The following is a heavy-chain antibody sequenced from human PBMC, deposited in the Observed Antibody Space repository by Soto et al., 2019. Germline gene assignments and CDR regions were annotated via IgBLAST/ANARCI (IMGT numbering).Heavy chain of an antibody. J-gene: IGHJ6*03. CDR3: ARVDCSSTSCYLYYYYMDV. V-gene: IGHV1-8*01. D-gene: IGHD2-2*01. CDR1: GYTFTSYD. CDR2: MNPNSGNT. Sequence: ASVKVSCKASGYTFTSYDINWVRQATGQGLEWMGWMNPNSGNTGYAQKFQGRVTMTRNTSISTAYMELSSLRSEDTAVYYCARVDCSSTSCYLYYYYMDVWGKGTTVTVSS.